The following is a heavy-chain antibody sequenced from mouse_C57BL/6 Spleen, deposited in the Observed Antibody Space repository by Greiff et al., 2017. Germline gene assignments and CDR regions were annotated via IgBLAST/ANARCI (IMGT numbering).Heavy chain of an antibody. V-gene: IGHV1-52*01. CDR1: GYTFTSYW. Sequence: QVQLQQPGAELVRPGSSVKLSCKASGYTFTSYWMHWVKQRPTQGLEWIGNIDPSDSETHYNQKFKDKATLTVDKSSSTAYMQISSLTSEDSAVYYCARGARYWYVDVWGTGTTVTVSS. CDR3: ARGARYWYVDV. J-gene: IGHJ1*03. CDR2: IDPSDSET.